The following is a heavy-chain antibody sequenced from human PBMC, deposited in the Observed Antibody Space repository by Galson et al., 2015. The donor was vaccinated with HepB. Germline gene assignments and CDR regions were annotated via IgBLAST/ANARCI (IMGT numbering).Heavy chain of an antibody. CDR3: ARGAYAYGCDS. Sequence: PLRLSCAASGFTFSNYYMHWLRQAPGKGLVWVSHIKSDGSTTGYADSVKGRFTVSRDNAKNTLYLQMNSLRAKDTAVYYCARGAYAYGCDSWGQGTLVTVSS. D-gene: IGHD5-18*01. V-gene: IGHV3-74*01. CDR2: IKSDGSTT. J-gene: IGHJ5*01. CDR1: GFTFSNYY.